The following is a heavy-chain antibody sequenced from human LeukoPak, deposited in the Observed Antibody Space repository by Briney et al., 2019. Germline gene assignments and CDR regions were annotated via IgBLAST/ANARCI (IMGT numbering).Heavy chain of an antibody. D-gene: IGHD3-22*01. CDR1: GYSFTSYW. CDR3: ARHRQEYYYDSSGYYLDY. V-gene: IGHV5-51*01. CDR2: IYPGDSDT. Sequence: GESPKISCKGSGYSFTSYWIGWVRQMPGKGLEWMGIIYPGDSDTRYSPSFQGQVTISADKSISTAYLQWSSLKASDTAMYYCARHRQEYYYDSSGYYLDYWGQGTLVTVSP. J-gene: IGHJ4*02.